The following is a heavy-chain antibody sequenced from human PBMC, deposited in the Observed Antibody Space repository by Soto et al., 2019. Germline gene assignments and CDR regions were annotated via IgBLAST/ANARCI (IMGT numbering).Heavy chain of an antibody. V-gene: IGHV1-18*01. CDR1: GYTFTDYG. Sequence: QIHLVQSGAEVKKPGASVKVSCKASGYTFTDYGINWVRQAPGQGLEWMGWISTYNGNTNSAQKLQGRVTMTTDKSTSTAYVELSSLRSEDTAVYYCTRAGSFDYWGQGTLVTVSS. D-gene: IGHD1-26*01. J-gene: IGHJ4*02. CDR2: ISTYNGNT. CDR3: TRAGSFDY.